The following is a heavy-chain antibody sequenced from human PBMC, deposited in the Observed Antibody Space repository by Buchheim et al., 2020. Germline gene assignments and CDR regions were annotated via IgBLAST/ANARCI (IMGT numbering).Heavy chain of an antibody. CDR2: INTNTGNP. CDR3: ARDPPGGIAAQLDYYYYYMDV. CDR1: GYTFTSYA. Sequence: QVQLVQSGSELKKPGASVKVSCKASGYTFTSYAMNWVRQAPGQGLEWMGWINTNTGNPTYAQGFTGRLVFSLDTSASTAYLQISSLKAEDTAVYYCARDPPGGIAAQLDYYYYYMDVWGKGTT. D-gene: IGHD6-13*01. V-gene: IGHV7-4-1*02. J-gene: IGHJ6*03.